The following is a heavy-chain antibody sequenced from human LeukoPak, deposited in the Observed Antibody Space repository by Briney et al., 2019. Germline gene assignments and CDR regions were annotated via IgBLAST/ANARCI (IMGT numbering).Heavy chain of an antibody. CDR3: AREYYYGSGSNYYFDY. CDR1: GFTVSSNY. J-gene: IGHJ4*02. D-gene: IGHD3-10*01. CDR2: IYSGGST. V-gene: IGHV3-66*01. Sequence: PGGSLRLSCAASGFTVSSNYVTWVRQAPGKGLEWVSVIYSGGSTYYADSVKGRFTISRDNSKNTLYLQMNSLRAEDTAVYYCAREYYYGSGSNYYFDYWGQGTLVTVSS.